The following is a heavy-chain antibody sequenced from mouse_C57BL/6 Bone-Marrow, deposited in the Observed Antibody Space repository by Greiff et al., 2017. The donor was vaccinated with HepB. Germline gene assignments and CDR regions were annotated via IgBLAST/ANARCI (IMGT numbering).Heavy chain of an antibody. CDR2: IYPGSGST. Sequence: QVQLQQPGAELVKPGASVKMSCKASGYTFTSYWITWVKQRPGQGLEWIGDIYPGSGSTNYNEKFKSKATLTVDTSSSTAYMQLSSLTSEDSAVYYCAGVNYCYGSSYVGAMDYWGQGTSVTVSS. V-gene: IGHV1-55*01. J-gene: IGHJ4*01. CDR1: GYTFTSYW. D-gene: IGHD1-1*01. CDR3: AGVNYCYGSSYVGAMDY.